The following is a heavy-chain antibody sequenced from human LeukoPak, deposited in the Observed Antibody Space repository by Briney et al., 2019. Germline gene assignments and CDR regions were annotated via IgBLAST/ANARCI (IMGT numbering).Heavy chain of an antibody. CDR3: ARDGTQWEPRDY. D-gene: IGHD1-26*01. Sequence: PGGFLRLSCAASGFTVSSNYMSWVRQAPGKGLEWVSVIYSGGSTYYADSVKGRFTISRDNAKNSLYLQMNSLRAEDTAVYYCARDGTQWEPRDYWGQGTLVTVSS. CDR2: IYSGGST. V-gene: IGHV3-53*01. J-gene: IGHJ4*02. CDR1: GFTVSSNY.